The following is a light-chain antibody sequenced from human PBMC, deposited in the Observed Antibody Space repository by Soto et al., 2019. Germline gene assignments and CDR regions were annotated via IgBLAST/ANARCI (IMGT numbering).Light chain of an antibody. V-gene: IGKV3-11*01. CDR2: DAS. J-gene: IGKJ4*02. CDR3: QQRSNWPST. CDR1: QSVSSY. Sequence: EIVLTQSPATLSLSPGDRATLSCRASQSVSSYLAWYQQKPGQAPRLLIYDASNRATGIPARFSGSGSGTDFTLTITTLEPEDLAVYYYQQRSNWPSTFGGGTKVEIK.